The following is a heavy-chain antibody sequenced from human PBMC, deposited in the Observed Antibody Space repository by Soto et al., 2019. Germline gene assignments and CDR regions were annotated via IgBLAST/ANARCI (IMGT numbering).Heavy chain of an antibody. CDR3: ARPIVLGPAATHEEAFDI. CDR1: GGSISSGDYY. J-gene: IGHJ3*02. D-gene: IGHD2-2*01. V-gene: IGHV4-30-4*01. CDR2: IYYSGST. Sequence: PSETLSLTCTVSGGSISSGDYYWSWIRQPPGKGLEWIGYIYYSGSTYYNPSLKSRVTISVDTSKNQFSLKLSSVTAADTAVYYCARPIVLGPAATHEEAFDIWDQGTMVTVSS.